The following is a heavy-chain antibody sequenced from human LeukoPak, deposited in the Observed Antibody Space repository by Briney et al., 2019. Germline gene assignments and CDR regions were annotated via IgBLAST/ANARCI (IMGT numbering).Heavy chain of an antibody. CDR2: ISAYNGST. D-gene: IGHD3-22*01. J-gene: IGHJ4*02. Sequence: ASVKVSCKASGYTFTSYGISWVRQAPGQGLEWMGWISAYNGSTNYAQKLQGRVTMTTDTSTSTAYMELRSLRSDDTAVYYCARDLKGYDSSGYYYDQNSFDYWGQGTLVTVSS. CDR1: GYTFTSYG. CDR3: ARDLKGYDSSGYYYDQNSFDY. V-gene: IGHV1-18*01.